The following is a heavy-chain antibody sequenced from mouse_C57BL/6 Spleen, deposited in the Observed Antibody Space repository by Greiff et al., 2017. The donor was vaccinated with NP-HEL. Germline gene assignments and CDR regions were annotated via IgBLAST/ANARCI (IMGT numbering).Heavy chain of an antibody. V-gene: IGHV14-2*01. Sequence: EVKLVESGAELVKPGASVKLSCTASGFNIKDYYMHWVKQRTEQGLEWIGRIDPEDGETKYAPKFQGKATITADTSSNTAYLRLSSLTSEDTAVYYCAPQLGGYFDYWGQGTTLTVSS. CDR3: APQLGGYFDY. D-gene: IGHD4-1*02. CDR1: GFNIKDYY. J-gene: IGHJ2*01. CDR2: IDPEDGET.